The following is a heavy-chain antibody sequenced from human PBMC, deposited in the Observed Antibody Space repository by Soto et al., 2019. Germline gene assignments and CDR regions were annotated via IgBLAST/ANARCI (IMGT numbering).Heavy chain of an antibody. CDR2: ISWNSGSI. J-gene: IGHJ3*02. Sequence: GGSLRLCCAASGFTFDDYAMHWVRQAPGKGLEWVSGISWNSGSIGYADSVKGRFTISRDNAKNSLYLQMNSLRAEDTALYYCAKGDDYGEKGGAFDIWGQGTMVTVSS. CDR1: GFTFDDYA. V-gene: IGHV3-9*01. D-gene: IGHD4-17*01. CDR3: AKGDDYGEKGGAFDI.